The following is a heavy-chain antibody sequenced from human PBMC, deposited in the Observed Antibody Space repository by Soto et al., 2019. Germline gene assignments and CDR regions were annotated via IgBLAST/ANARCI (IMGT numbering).Heavy chain of an antibody. V-gene: IGHV3-23*01. CDR1: GFTFSSYA. CDR2: SSGSGGST. J-gene: IGHJ6*02. D-gene: IGHD3-10*01. Sequence: EVQLLESGGGLVQPGGSLRLSCAASGFTFSSYAMSWVRQAPGKGLGWVSASSGSGGSTYYADSVKGRFTISRDNSKNTLYLQMNSLRAEDTAVYYCAKGGSGYYYYGMDVWGQGTTVTVSS. CDR3: AKGGSGYYYYGMDV.